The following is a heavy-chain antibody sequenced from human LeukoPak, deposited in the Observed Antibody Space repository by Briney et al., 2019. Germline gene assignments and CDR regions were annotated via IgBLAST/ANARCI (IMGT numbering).Heavy chain of an antibody. CDR2: ISASGDRT. V-gene: IGHV3-23*01. CDR3: AKNGEVLSWFDP. CDR1: GLTFSDYA. J-gene: IGHJ5*02. Sequence: GGSLRLSCAASGLTFSDYAMSWVRQAPGRGLEWVSAISASGDRTYYADSVKGRFTISRDNSKNTLYLQMNSLRAEDTAVYSCAKNGEVLSWFDPWGQGTLVTVSS. D-gene: IGHD3-10*01.